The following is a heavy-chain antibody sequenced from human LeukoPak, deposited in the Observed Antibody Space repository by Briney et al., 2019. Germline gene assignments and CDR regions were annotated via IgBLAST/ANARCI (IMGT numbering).Heavy chain of an antibody. V-gene: IGHV4-61*02. CDR1: GGSISSGSYY. Sequence: SETLSLTCTVSGGSISSGSYYWSWIRQPAGKGLEWIGRIYTSGSTNYNPSLKSRVAISVDTSKNQLSLKLSSVTAADTAVYYCARDRGSSSSEDWSRYYYYYYMDVWGKGTTVTVSS. J-gene: IGHJ6*03. CDR2: IYTSGST. D-gene: IGHD6-6*01. CDR3: ARDRGSSSSEDWSRYYYYYYMDV.